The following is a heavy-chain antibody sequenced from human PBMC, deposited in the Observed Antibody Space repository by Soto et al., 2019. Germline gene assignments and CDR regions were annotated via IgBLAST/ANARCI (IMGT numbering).Heavy chain of an antibody. CDR3: AHRVLRTVFGLVTTTAIYFDF. J-gene: IGHJ4*02. V-gene: IGHV2-5*02. D-gene: IGHD3-3*01. CDR1: GFSLTTSGVG. CDR2: IYWDDDK. Sequence: QITLNESGPTQVKPRQTLTLTCTFSGFSLTTSGVGVGWIRQSPGKAPEWLALIYWDDDKRYSPSLKSRLTITQGPSKNQVVLTMADLDPADTATYYCAHRVLRTVFGLVTTTAIYFDFWGQGTPVAVSS.